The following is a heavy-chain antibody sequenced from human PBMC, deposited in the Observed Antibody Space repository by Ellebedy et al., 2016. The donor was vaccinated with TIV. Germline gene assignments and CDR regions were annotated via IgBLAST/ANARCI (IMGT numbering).Heavy chain of an antibody. D-gene: IGHD1-26*01. CDR2: IKSKTDGGTT. CDR3: STQSGNYGSRWLFDY. CDR1: GFTFSNAW. Sequence: PGGSLRLSCAASGFTFSNAWMSWVRQAPGKGLEWVGRIKSKTDGGTTDYAAPVKGRFTISRDDSKNTLYLQMNSLKTEDTAVYYCSTQSGNYGSRWLFDYWGQGTLVTVSS. J-gene: IGHJ4*02. V-gene: IGHV3-15*01.